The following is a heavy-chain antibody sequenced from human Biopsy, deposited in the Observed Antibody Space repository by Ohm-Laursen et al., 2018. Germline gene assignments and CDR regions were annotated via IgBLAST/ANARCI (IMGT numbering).Heavy chain of an antibody. CDR2: VYYTGST. D-gene: IGHD3-22*01. CDR1: GDSISSYY. J-gene: IGHJ2*01. Sequence: ETLSLTCIVSGDSISSYYWSWIRQPPGKGLQWIGYVYYTGSTDYNPSLQSRVTISVDSSKNHFSLRLRSVTPADTAIYYCARDRGYYSDRTVPGYFDLWGRGTLVTVSS. V-gene: IGHV4-59*01. CDR3: ARDRGYYSDRTVPGYFDL.